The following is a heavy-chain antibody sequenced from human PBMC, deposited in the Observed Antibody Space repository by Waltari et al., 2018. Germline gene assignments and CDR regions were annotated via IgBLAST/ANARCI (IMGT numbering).Heavy chain of an antibody. Sequence: VQLLESGGGVVQPGTSLRLSCAASGFPFNDYAMEWVRQAPGKGLEWVSGINWNSGNIGYADSVKGRFTISRDNAKNSLYLQMNSLRVEDTALYYCVRTGYSGNYYYFDFWGQGTLVTVSS. J-gene: IGHJ4*02. CDR1: GFPFNDYA. D-gene: IGHD4-4*01. V-gene: IGHV3-9*01. CDR3: VRTGYSGNYYYFDF. CDR2: INWNSGNI.